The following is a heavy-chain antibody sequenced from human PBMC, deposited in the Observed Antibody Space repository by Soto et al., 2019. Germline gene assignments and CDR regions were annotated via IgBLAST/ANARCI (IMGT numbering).Heavy chain of an antibody. Sequence: QVQLVQSGAEVKKPGASVKVSCKASGYTFTSYDINWVRQATGHGLEWMGWMNPNSGNTGYARKFQGRVTRGRNASISTAYVGRSSLRSEDTAVYYCARGLWPGDYEISDYWGQGTLVTVSS. D-gene: IGHD4-17*01. V-gene: IGHV1-8*01. CDR2: MNPNSGNT. CDR3: ARGLWPGDYEISDY. J-gene: IGHJ4*02. CDR1: GYTFTSYD.